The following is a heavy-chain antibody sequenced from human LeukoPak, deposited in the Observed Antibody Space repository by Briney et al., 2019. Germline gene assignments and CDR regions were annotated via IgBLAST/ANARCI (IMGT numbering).Heavy chain of an antibody. Sequence: ASVRVSCKASGYTFTDYYIHWVRQAPGQGLEWMGWINPDSGGTNYPQKFQGRVTMTRDTSISTAYMELSRLRSDDTAMYYCARDKLGLGELSLYDQWGQGTLVTVFS. CDR2: INPDSGGT. J-gene: IGHJ5*02. D-gene: IGHD3-16*02. V-gene: IGHV1-2*02. CDR3: ARDKLGLGELSLYDQ. CDR1: GYTFTDYY.